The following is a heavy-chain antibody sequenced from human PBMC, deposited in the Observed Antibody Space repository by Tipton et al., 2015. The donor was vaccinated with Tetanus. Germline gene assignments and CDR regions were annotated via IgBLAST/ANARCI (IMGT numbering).Heavy chain of an antibody. CDR2: VYYDGSA. CDR1: GDSIGSSEYY. D-gene: IGHD2-2*01. Sequence: TLSLTRTVSGDSIGSSEYYWGWIRQPPGEGLEWIASVYYDGSAYTNPSLKGRIAISIDTSGSQFSLKVHSVTAADTAFYYCTRHVVEAVPRWFDPWGQGTLATVSS. CDR3: TRHVVEAVPRWFDP. V-gene: IGHV4-39*01. J-gene: IGHJ5*02.